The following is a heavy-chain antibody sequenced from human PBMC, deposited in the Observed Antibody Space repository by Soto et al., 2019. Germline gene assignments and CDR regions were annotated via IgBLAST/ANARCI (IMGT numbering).Heavy chain of an antibody. CDR3: GISSGYYGPGSAP. Sequence: SETLSLTCTVSGGSISSYYWSWIRQPPGKGLEWIGYIYYSGSTNYNPSLKSRVTISVDTSKNQFSLKLSSVTAADTAVYYCGISSGYYGPGSAPGGQGTWVPVSS. J-gene: IGHJ5*02. D-gene: IGHD3-3*01. CDR1: GGSISSYY. V-gene: IGHV4-59*01. CDR2: IYYSGST.